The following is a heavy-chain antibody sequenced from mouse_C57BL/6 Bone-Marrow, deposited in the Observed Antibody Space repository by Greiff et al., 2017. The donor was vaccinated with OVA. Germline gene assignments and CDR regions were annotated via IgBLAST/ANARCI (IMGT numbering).Heavy chain of an antibody. CDR1: GYTFTSYW. Sequence: QVQLQQPGAELVRPGSSVKLSCKASGYTFTSYWMDWVKQRPGQGLEWIGNIYPSDSETHYNQKFKDKATLTVDKSSSTAYMQLSSLTSEDSAVYYCARRRLGCFDVWGTGTTVTVSS. D-gene: IGHD1-1*01. CDR2: IYPSDSET. V-gene: IGHV1-61*01. J-gene: IGHJ1*03. CDR3: ARRRLGCFDV.